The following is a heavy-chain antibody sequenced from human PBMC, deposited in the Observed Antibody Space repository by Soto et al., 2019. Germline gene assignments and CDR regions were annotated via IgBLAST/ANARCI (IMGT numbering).Heavy chain of an antibody. CDR1: GFTFSNYA. D-gene: IGHD3-22*01. Sequence: QVQLVESGGGVVQPGRSLRVSCAASGFTFSNYAMHWVRQAPGKGLEWVAVVSYDGSKQIYADSVEGRFTISRDSSKSTLYLHMDNLRDEDTAVYYCARDRVYYYDNSGYYNFDYWGQGTLVTVSS. CDR3: ARDRVYYYDNSGYYNFDY. J-gene: IGHJ4*02. CDR2: VSYDGSKQ. V-gene: IGHV3-30-3*01.